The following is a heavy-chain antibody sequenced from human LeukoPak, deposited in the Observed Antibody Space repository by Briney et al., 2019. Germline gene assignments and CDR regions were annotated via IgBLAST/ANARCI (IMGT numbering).Heavy chain of an antibody. CDR3: ARDGDLGYCSGGSCQYFQH. V-gene: IGHV1-69*04. Sequence: SVKVSCKASGGTFSSYAISWVRQAPGQGLGWMGRIIPILGIANYAQKFQGRVTITADKSTSTAYMELSSLRSEDTAVYYCARDGDLGYCSGGSCQYFQHWGQGTLVTVSS. CDR1: GGTFSSYA. CDR2: IIPILGIA. J-gene: IGHJ1*01. D-gene: IGHD2-15*01.